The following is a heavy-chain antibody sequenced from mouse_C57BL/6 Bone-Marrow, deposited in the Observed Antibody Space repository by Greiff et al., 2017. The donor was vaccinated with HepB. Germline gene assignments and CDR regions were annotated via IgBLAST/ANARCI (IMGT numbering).Heavy chain of an antibody. V-gene: IGHV14-3*01. J-gene: IGHJ4*01. CDR1: GFNIKNTY. CDR3: ARSVYDGYSGAMDY. Sequence: IQLQQSVAELVRPGASVKLSCTASGFNIKNTYMHWVKQRPEQGLEWIGRIDPANGNTKYAPKFQGTATITADTSSNTAYLQLSSLTSEDTAIYYCARSVYDGYSGAMDYWGQGTSVTVSS. D-gene: IGHD2-3*01. CDR2: IDPANGNT.